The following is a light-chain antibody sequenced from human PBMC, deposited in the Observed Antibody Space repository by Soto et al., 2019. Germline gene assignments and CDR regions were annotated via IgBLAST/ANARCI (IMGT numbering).Light chain of an antibody. CDR3: QQTYTTPRT. Sequence: EIVLTQSPATLSLSPGERATLSCRASQSVSTYLAWYQQKPGQAPRLLIYDASNRATGIPARFSGSGSGTDFTLTISSLEPEDFATYYCQQTYTTPRTFGQGTKVAIK. CDR1: QSVSTY. CDR2: DAS. J-gene: IGKJ1*01. V-gene: IGKV3-11*01.